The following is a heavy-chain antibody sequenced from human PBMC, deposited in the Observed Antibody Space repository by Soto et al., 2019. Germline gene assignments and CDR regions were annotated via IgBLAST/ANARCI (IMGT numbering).Heavy chain of an antibody. Sequence: GSLRLSCAASGFTVSSNYMSWVRQAPGKGLEWVSVIYSGGSTYYADSVKGRFTISRDNSKNTLYLQMNSLRAEDTAVYYCARSLAVAGTRYYYGMDVWGQGTTVTVSS. D-gene: IGHD6-19*01. CDR1: GFTVSSNY. CDR2: IYSGGST. V-gene: IGHV3-53*01. J-gene: IGHJ6*02. CDR3: ARSLAVAGTRYYYGMDV.